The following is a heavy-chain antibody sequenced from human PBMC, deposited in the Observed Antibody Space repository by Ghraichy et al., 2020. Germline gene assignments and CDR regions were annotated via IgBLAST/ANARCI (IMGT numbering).Heavy chain of an antibody. CDR3: ASSPHQGYCTGDVGYTGWYCDY. CDR1: GGSFSAYY. J-gene: IGHJ4*02. V-gene: IGHV4-34*01. CDR2: INYAGVT. D-gene: IGHD2-8*02. Sequence: SETLSLTCAVYGGSFSAYYWSWIRQPPGKGLEWIGEINYAGVTKYNPSLKSRVTISIDTSKNQFSLKLRSVTAADTAVYYCASSPHQGYCTGDVGYTGWYCDYWGQGTLVTVSS.